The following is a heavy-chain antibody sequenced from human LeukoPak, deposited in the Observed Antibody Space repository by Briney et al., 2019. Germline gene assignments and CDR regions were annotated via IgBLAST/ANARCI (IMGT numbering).Heavy chain of an antibody. V-gene: IGHV6-1*01. Sequence: SQTLSLTCAISGDSVSSNSAAWNWIRQSPSRGLEWLGKTYYRSKWYNDYAVSVKSRITINPDTSKNQFSLQLNSVTPEDTAVYYCAREYMITFRGVIVRVWFDPWGQGTLVTVSS. CDR1: GDSVSSNSAA. D-gene: IGHD3-16*02. J-gene: IGHJ5*02. CDR2: TYYRSKWYN. CDR3: AREYMITFRGVIVRVWFDP.